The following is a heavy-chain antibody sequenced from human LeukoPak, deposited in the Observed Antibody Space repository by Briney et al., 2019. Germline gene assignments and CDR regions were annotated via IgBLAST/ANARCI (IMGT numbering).Heavy chain of an antibody. D-gene: IGHD3-16*02. V-gene: IGHV4-34*01. CDR1: GGSISSYY. CDR3: ARLPNYDYVWGSYRYTGYFDY. CDR2: INHSGST. Sequence: SETLSLTCTVSGGSISSYYWSWIRQPPGKGLEWIGEINHSGSTNYNPSLKSRVTISVDTSKNQFSLKLSSVTAADTAVYYCARLPNYDYVWGSYRYTGYFDYWGQGTLVTVSS. J-gene: IGHJ4*02.